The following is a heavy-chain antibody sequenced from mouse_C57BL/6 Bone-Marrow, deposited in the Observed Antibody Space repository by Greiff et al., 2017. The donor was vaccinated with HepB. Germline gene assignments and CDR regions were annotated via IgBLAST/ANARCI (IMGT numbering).Heavy chain of an antibody. CDR1: GYTFTSYG. CDR3: ARETTVVARYWYFDV. CDR2: IYPRSGNT. D-gene: IGHD1-1*01. Sequence: VQLQESGAELARPGASVKLSCKASGYTFTSYGISWVKQRTGQGLEWIGEIYPRSGNTYYNEKFKGKATLTADKSSSTAYMELRSLTSEDSAVYFCARETTVVARYWYFDVWGTGTTVTVSS. J-gene: IGHJ1*03. V-gene: IGHV1-81*01.